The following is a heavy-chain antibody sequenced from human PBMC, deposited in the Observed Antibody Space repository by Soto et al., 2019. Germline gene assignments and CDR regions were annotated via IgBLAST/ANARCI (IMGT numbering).Heavy chain of an antibody. CDR3: ARGPSYTKGIYYGMDV. D-gene: IGHD3-10*01. CDR2: FIPVFGTR. V-gene: IGHV1-69*12. CDR1: GGSFRNDA. Sequence: QVQLVQSGAEVKMPGSSVKVSCKASGGSFRNDAISWVRQAPGQGLEWMGSFIPVFGTRNYAQRFKGRVAITADESTSISYMDLTSLTSEDTAIYYCARGPSYTKGIYYGMDVWGPGTTVIVS. J-gene: IGHJ6*02.